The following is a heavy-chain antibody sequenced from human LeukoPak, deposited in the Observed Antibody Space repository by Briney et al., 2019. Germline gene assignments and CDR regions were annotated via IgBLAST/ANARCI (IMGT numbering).Heavy chain of an antibody. CDR1: GGSISSSSYY. V-gene: IGHV4-39*07. D-gene: IGHD2-2*02. CDR3: ARENGYQLLYMDY. CDR2: IYYSGST. J-gene: IGHJ4*02. Sequence: SETLSLTCTVSGGSISSSSYYWGWIRQPPGKGLEWIGSIYYSGSTYYNPSLKSRVTISVDTSKNQFSLKLSSVTAADTAVYYCARENGYQLLYMDYWGQGTLVTASS.